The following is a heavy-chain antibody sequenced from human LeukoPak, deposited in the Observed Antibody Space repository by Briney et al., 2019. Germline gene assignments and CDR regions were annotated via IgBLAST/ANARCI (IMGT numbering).Heavy chain of an antibody. Sequence: GGSLRLSCAVSGFTFTDYYMSWLRQAPGKGLEWVSYISSSSSFTNYADSVKGRFTISRDNAKNSLYLQMNSLRAEDTAVYYCAKGGGSGRLDYWGQGTLVTVSS. CDR1: GFTFTDYY. J-gene: IGHJ4*02. D-gene: IGHD3-10*01. CDR3: AKGGGSGRLDY. V-gene: IGHV3-11*06. CDR2: ISSSSSFT.